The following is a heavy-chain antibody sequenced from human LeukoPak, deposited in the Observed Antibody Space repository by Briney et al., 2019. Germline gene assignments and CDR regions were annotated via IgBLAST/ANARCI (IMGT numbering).Heavy chain of an antibody. Sequence: GGSLRLSCAASGFTFSTYSFNWVRQAPGKGLEWISYISHGSTRIFYADFLEGRFTVSRDDAKHALYLQMNSLRVDDTAVYFCTRELGNGYVMDSWGQGTLVTVSS. D-gene: IGHD3-16*01. CDR1: GFTFSTYS. V-gene: IGHV3-48*01. CDR2: ISHGSTRI. CDR3: TRELGNGYVMDS. J-gene: IGHJ4*02.